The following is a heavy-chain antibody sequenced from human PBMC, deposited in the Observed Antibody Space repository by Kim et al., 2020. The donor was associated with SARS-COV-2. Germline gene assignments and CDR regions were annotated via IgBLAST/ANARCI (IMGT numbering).Heavy chain of an antibody. J-gene: IGHJ4*02. CDR1: GASVSSSNYY. V-gene: IGHV4-39*07. CDR2: LYYSGSA. Sequence: SETLSLTCSVSGASVSSSNYYWGWIRQPPGKGLEWIGNLYYSGSAYYNPSLKGRGTISIDTSKNQVSLSLTSVTAADTAVYHCASPHSGGWHLDNWGPGT. CDR3: ASPHSGGWHLDN. D-gene: IGHD5-12*01.